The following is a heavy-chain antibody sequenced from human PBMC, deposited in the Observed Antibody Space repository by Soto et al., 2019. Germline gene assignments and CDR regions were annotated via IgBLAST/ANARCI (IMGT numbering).Heavy chain of an antibody. D-gene: IGHD5-12*01. CDR1: GFTFDDYT. CDR2: ISWDGGST. CDR3: AQGEVALGY. Sequence: GGSLRLSCAASGFTFDDYTMHWVRQAPGKGLEWVSLISWDGGSTYYADSVKGRFTISRDNSKNSLYLQMNSLRTEDTALYYCAQGEVALGYWGQGTLVTVTS. V-gene: IGHV3-43*01. J-gene: IGHJ4*02.